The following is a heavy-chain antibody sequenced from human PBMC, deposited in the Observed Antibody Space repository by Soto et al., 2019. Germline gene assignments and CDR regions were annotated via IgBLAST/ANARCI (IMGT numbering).Heavy chain of an antibody. CDR3: ARTDYGDYVRGAFDI. V-gene: IGHV3-21*01. J-gene: IGHJ3*02. Sequence: EVQLVESGGGLVKPGGSLRLSCAASGFTCSTHSINWVRQAPGKGLGWVSSISGSSRYIYYADSVKGRFTISRDNAKKSLYLQMNSLRAEDTAVYYCARTDYGDYVRGAFDIWGQGTMVTVSS. D-gene: IGHD4-17*01. CDR2: ISGSSRYI. CDR1: GFTCSTHS.